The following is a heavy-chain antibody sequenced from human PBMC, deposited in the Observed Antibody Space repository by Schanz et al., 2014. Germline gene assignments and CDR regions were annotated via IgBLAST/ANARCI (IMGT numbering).Heavy chain of an antibody. CDR2: ISSGDTTA. Sequence: QVQLVESGGGLVKPGGSLRLSCAASGFIFSDYYMAWIRQAPGKGPEYGSYISSGDTTAYHSDSVKGRFAISRDNSKNSLYIQMNTLRAEDTAVYYCARIGGSVFDYWAQGTLVNVSS. CDR3: ARIGGSVFDY. J-gene: IGHJ4*02. V-gene: IGHV3-11*01. CDR1: GFIFSDYY. D-gene: IGHD3-10*01.